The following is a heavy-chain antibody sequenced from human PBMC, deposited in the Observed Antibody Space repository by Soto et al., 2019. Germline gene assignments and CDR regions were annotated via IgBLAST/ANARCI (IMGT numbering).Heavy chain of an antibody. CDR1: GYTFTSYG. CDR2: ISAYNGNT. J-gene: IGHJ3*02. CDR3: GRDIPRLGYCSGGSCLDDAFDI. V-gene: IGHV1-18*01. D-gene: IGHD2-15*01. Sequence: ASVKVSCKASGYTFTSYGISWVRQAPGQGLEWMGWISAYNGNTNYAQNLQGRVTMTTDTSTSTAYMGLRILRCDETAVYYCGRDIPRLGYCSGGSCLDDAFDIWGQETRVTVS.